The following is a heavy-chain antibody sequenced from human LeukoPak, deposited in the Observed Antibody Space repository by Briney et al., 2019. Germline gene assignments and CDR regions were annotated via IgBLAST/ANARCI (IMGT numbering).Heavy chain of an antibody. J-gene: IGHJ5*02. D-gene: IGHD3-22*01. Sequence: GGSLRLSCAASGFTFSSYSMNWVRQAPGQGLEWVSSISSSSSYIYYADSVKGRFTISRDNAKNSLYLQMNSLRAEDTAVYYCARDCVGYYYDSSGYWTWGQGTLVTVSS. V-gene: IGHV3-21*01. CDR3: ARDCVGYYYDSSGYWT. CDR2: ISSSSSYI. CDR1: GFTFSSYS.